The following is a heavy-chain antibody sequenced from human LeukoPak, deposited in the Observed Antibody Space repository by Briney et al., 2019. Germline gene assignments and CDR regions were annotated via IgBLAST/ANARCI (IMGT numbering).Heavy chain of an antibody. CDR2: IYYSGST. V-gene: IGHV4-31*03. CDR1: GGSISSGGYC. Sequence: SETLPLTCTVSGGSISSGGYCWSWIRQHPGKGLEWLGYIYYSGSTYYNPSLKSRVTISVDTSKNQSSLKMSSVTAADTAVYYCARGEKAYYDSSGYYGNYFDYWGQGTLVTVSS. CDR3: ARGEKAYYDSSGYYGNYFDY. D-gene: IGHD3-22*01. J-gene: IGHJ4*02.